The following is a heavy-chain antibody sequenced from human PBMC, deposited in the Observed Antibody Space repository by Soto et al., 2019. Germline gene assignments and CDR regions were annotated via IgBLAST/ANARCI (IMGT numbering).Heavy chain of an antibody. D-gene: IGHD7-27*01. CDR3: TRANWYSEY. CDR2: IYYNGNT. CDR1: GGSISNHY. V-gene: IGHV4-59*11. Sequence: QVQLQESGPGLVKPSETLSLTCSVSGGSISNHYWSWIRQPPGKGLEWIGYIYYNGNTNYNPSLKSRVTMSVDTSRNQISLKVTTVPAADTAVYYCTRANWYSEYWGQGTLVTVSS. J-gene: IGHJ4*02.